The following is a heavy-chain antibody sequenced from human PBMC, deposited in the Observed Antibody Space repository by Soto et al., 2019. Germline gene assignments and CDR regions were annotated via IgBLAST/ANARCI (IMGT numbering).Heavy chain of an antibody. V-gene: IGHV3-33*01. CDR2: IWYDGSNK. Sequence: GGSLRLSCAASGFTFSSYGMHWVRQAPGKGLEWVAVIWYDGSNKYYADSVKGRFTISRDNSKNTLYLQMNSLRAEDTAVYYCARDRFSSSWYSYYYGMDVWGQGTTVTVSS. CDR1: GFTFSSYG. CDR3: ARDRFSSSWYSYYYGMDV. J-gene: IGHJ6*02. D-gene: IGHD6-13*01.